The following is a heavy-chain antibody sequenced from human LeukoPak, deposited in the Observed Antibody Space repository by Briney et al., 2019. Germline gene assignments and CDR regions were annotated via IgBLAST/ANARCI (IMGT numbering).Heavy chain of an antibody. Sequence: GGSLRLSCAASGFTFSSYAMSWVRQAPGKGLEWVSAISGSGGSTYYADSVKGRFTISRDNSKNALYLQMNSLRAEDTAVYYCAKDGPYSSGWYSDYWGQGTLVTVSS. CDR3: AKDGPYSSGWYSDY. D-gene: IGHD6-19*01. J-gene: IGHJ4*02. CDR1: GFTFSSYA. V-gene: IGHV3-23*01. CDR2: ISGSGGST.